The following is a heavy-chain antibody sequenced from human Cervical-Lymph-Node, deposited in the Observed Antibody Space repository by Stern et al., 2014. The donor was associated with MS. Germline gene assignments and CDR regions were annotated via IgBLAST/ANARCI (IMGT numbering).Heavy chain of an antibody. CDR2: IIPIFGPA. V-gene: IGHV1-69*06. D-gene: IGHD1-14*01. Sequence: VQLVESGAEVKKPGSSVKVSFTASGGTFNSYAMNWVRQAPGHGLEWMGGIIPIFGPANYAQKFQGRVTITADKSTSTAYMELSSLRSEDTAVYYCATTGTQGGWFDPWGQGTLVTGSS. CDR3: ATTGTQGGWFDP. J-gene: IGHJ5*02. CDR1: GGTFNSYA.